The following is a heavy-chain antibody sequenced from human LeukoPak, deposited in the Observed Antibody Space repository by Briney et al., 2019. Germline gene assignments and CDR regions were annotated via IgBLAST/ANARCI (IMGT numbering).Heavy chain of an antibody. J-gene: IGHJ3*02. CDR2: IYPGDSDT. D-gene: IGHD3-22*01. CDR1: GYSFTSYW. V-gene: IGHV5-51*01. Sequence: GESLKISCKGSGYSFTSYWIGWVRQMPGKGLEWMGIIYPGDSDTRYSPSFQGQVPISADKSISTAYLQWSSLKASDTAMYYCARLLYYDSSGYYGGAFDIWGQGTMVTVSS. CDR3: ARLLYYDSSGYYGGAFDI.